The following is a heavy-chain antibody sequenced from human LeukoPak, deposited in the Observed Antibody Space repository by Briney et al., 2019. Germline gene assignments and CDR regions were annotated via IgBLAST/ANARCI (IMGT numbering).Heavy chain of an antibody. D-gene: IGHD3-9*01. J-gene: IGHJ4*02. Sequence: SETLSLTCTVSGGSITTFYWSWIRQPPGKGLEWIGYIYNSGSTNYNPSLKSRVTISVDTSKNQFSLKLSSVTAADTAVYYCYSAFDWFNFDYWGQGTLVTVSS. CDR3: YSAFDWFNFDY. CDR1: GGSITTFY. CDR2: IYNSGST. V-gene: IGHV4-4*08.